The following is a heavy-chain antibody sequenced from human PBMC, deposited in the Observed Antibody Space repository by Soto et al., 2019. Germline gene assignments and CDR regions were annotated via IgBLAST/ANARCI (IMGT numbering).Heavy chain of an antibody. CDR2: ISGSGDSA. V-gene: IGHV3-23*01. CDR1: GFTFSSYA. CDR3: AKGVPGIAVAGTGYFQH. D-gene: IGHD6-19*01. J-gene: IGHJ1*01. Sequence: GGSLRLSCAASGFTFSSYAMSWVRQAPGKGLEWVSGISGSGDSAYYADSVKGRFTISRDNSKNTLYLQMNSLRAEDTAVYYCAKGVPGIAVAGTGYFQHWGQGTLVTVST.